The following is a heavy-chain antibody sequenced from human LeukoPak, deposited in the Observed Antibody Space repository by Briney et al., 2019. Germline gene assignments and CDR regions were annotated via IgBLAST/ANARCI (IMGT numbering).Heavy chain of an antibody. CDR2: INSDGSST. D-gene: IGHD6-13*01. CDR3: TREAAAGIDY. J-gene: IGHJ4*02. Sequence: PGGSLRLSXAASGFTFSSYWMHWVRQAPGKGLVWVSRINSDGSSTSYADSVKGRFTISRDNAKNTLYLQMNSLRAEDTAVYFCTREAAAGIDYWGQGTLVTVSS. CDR1: GFTFSSYW. V-gene: IGHV3-74*01.